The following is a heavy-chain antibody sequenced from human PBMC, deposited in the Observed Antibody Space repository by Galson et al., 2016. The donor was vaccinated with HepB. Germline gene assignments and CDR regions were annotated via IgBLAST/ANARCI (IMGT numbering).Heavy chain of an antibody. CDR1: GSTFTRYW. CDR2: IYPTDSDT. D-gene: IGHD4-23*01. CDR3: ARPHRWSHKDDAFDI. Sequence: QSGAEVKKPGESLKISCTGSGSTFTRYWIGWVRQMPGKGLEWMGIIYPTDSDTRYSPSFQGQVTISVDNSINTAYLQWSSLKASDTAMYYCARPHRWSHKDDAFDIWGQGTMVTVSS. V-gene: IGHV5-51*01. J-gene: IGHJ3*02.